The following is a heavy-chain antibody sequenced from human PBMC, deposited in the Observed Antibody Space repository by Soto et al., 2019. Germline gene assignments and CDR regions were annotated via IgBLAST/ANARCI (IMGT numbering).Heavy chain of an antibody. V-gene: IGHV3-21*01. CDR1: GFTFSSYS. Sequence: GGSLRLSCAASGFTFSSYSMNWVRQAPGKGLEWVSSISSSSSYIYYADSVKGRFTISRDNAKNSLYLQMNSLRAEDTAVYYCARAPRRSRVAGTEGWYFDLWGRGTLVTVSS. J-gene: IGHJ2*01. CDR2: ISSSSSYI. CDR3: ARAPRRSRVAGTEGWYFDL. D-gene: IGHD6-19*01.